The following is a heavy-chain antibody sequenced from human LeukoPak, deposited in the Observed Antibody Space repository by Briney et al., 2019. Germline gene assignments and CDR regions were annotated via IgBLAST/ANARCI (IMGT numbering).Heavy chain of an antibody. J-gene: IGHJ4*02. CDR3: VRDRGALQYFDF. D-gene: IGHD5-24*01. CDR2: IWYDGSNK. Sequence: GGSLRLSCAASGFTFRNHGMHWVRQAPGKGLEWVAIIWYDGSNKYYADCVKGRFTISRDNSKNTLYLQMNSLRAEDTAVYYCVRDRGALQYFDFWGQGTLVTVSS. V-gene: IGHV3-33*01. CDR1: GFTFRNHG.